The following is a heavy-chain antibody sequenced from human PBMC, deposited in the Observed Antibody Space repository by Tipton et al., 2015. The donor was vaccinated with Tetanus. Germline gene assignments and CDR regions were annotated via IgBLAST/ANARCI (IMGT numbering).Heavy chain of an antibody. CDR1: GGSFSDYF. CDR3: AASVVRWFDP. V-gene: IGHV4-34*01. CDR2: VNYVGST. D-gene: IGHD2-2*01. J-gene: IGHJ5*02. Sequence: TLSLTCAVHGGSFSDYFWSWMRQSPGKGLEWIGEVNYVGSTNYNPSLKSRVTMSVDASKKQLSLTLSSVTAADTAVYYCAASVVRWFDPWGQGTLVTVSS.